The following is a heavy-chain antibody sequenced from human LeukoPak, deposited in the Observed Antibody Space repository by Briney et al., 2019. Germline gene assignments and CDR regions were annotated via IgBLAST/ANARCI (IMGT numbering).Heavy chain of an antibody. Sequence: PSETLSLTCTVSGGSISPYFWSWIRQPPGKGLEWIGYIYYNGNINYNPSLKSRVTISVDTSKNQFSLKLSSVTTADTAVYYCARDWGFIGDYGLGYFDYWGQGTLVTVSS. D-gene: IGHD4-17*01. J-gene: IGHJ4*02. CDR2: IYYNGNI. V-gene: IGHV4-59*01. CDR1: GGSISPYF. CDR3: ARDWGFIGDYGLGYFDY.